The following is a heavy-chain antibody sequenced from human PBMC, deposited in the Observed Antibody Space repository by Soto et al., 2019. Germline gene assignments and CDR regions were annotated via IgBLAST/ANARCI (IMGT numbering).Heavy chain of an antibody. CDR3: AREALTMVRGPSSSYYYYYYMDV. CDR1: GFTFSSYW. Sequence: PGGSLRLSCAASGFTFSSYWMHWVRQAPGKGLVWVSRINSDGSSTSYADSVKGRFTISRDNAKNTLYLQMNSLRAEDTAVYYCAREALTMVRGPSSSYYYYYYMDVWGKGTMVTVSS. D-gene: IGHD3-10*01. CDR2: INSDGSST. J-gene: IGHJ6*03. V-gene: IGHV3-74*01.